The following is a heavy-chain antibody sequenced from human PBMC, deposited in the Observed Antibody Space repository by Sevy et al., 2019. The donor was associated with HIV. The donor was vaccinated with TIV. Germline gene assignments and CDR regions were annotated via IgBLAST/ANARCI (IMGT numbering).Heavy chain of an antibody. V-gene: IGHV1-24*01. Sequence: AAVKVSCKVSGYTLTQLSMHWVGQAPGKGLEWMGSFDPEDGETLYAQKFQGRVTMTEDTSTDTAYMELSSLRSEDTAIYYCATTKDYYESSGSPFDYWGQGTLVTVSS. CDR3: ATTKDYYESSGSPFDY. CDR2: FDPEDGET. J-gene: IGHJ4*02. CDR1: GYTLTQLS. D-gene: IGHD3-22*01.